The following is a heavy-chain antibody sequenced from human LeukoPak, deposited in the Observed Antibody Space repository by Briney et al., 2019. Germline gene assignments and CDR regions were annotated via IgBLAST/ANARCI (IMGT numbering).Heavy chain of an antibody. CDR3: ARGGYYDSSGYSDY. CDR2: INSDGSSI. D-gene: IGHD3-22*01. J-gene: IGHJ4*02. V-gene: IGHV3-74*01. Sequence: GGSLRLSCAASGFTFSSYWMCWVRQAPGKGLVWVSRINSDGSSISYADSVKGRFTISRDNAKNTLYLQMNSLRAEDTAVYYCARGGYYDSSGYSDYWGQGTLVTVSS. CDR1: GFTFSSYW.